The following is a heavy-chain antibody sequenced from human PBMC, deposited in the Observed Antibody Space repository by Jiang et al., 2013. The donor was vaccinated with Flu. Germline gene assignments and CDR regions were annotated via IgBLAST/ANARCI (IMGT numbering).Heavy chain of an antibody. CDR2: IIPILGIA. CDR3: ARGPTIFGVVTLLDY. Sequence: SGAEVKKPGSSVKVSCKASGGTFSSYAISWVRQAPGQGLEWMGRIIPILGIANYAQKFQGRVTITADKSTSTAYMELSSLRSEDTAVYYCARGPTIFGVVTLLDYWGQGTLVTVSS. CDR1: GGTFSSYA. J-gene: IGHJ4*02. V-gene: IGHV1-69*04. D-gene: IGHD3-3*01.